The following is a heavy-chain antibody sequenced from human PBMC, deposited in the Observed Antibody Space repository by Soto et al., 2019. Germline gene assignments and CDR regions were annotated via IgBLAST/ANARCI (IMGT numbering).Heavy chain of an antibody. J-gene: IGHJ4*02. CDR2: ISRSSDTV. Sequence: GGSLRLSCAASGFTFSRNSMNWVRQAPGKGLEWVSYISRSSDTVYYADSVKARFTISRDNAKNSLYLQMNSLRAEDTAVYYCARDYSSYGPFDYWGQGTLVTVSS. CDR3: ARDYSSYGPFDY. D-gene: IGHD5-18*01. V-gene: IGHV3-48*04. CDR1: GFTFSRNS.